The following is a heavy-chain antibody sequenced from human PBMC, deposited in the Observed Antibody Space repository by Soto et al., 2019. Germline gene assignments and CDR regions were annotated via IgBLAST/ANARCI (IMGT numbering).Heavy chain of an antibody. CDR1: GGSISSSRYY. D-gene: IGHD1-1*01. Sequence: SETLSLTCTVSGGSISSSRYYCGWIRQPPGKGLEWIGSIYYSGSTYYNPSLKSRVTISVDESKDQFSLKLTSVTAADTAVYFCARSYNWNDNHYFFDYWGQGALVTVSS. V-gene: IGHV4-39*07. CDR3: ARSYNWNDNHYFFDY. CDR2: IYYSGST. J-gene: IGHJ4*02.